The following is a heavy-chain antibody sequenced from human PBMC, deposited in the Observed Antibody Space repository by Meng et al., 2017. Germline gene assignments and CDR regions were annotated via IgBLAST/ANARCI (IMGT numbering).Heavy chain of an antibody. CDR3: ARDSSSGWYHNY. CDR2: IYSGGST. V-gene: IGHV3-53*01. D-gene: IGHD6-19*01. CDR1: GFSVTTSY. J-gene: IGHJ4*02. Sequence: VQLAASGGGLIQPGASLRRSCTASGFSVTTSYISWVRQAPGKGLEWVSVIYSGGSTYYADSVKGQFSISRDNSKNTLYLQMDSLRAEDTAVYFCARDSSSGWYHNYWGQGTLVTVSS.